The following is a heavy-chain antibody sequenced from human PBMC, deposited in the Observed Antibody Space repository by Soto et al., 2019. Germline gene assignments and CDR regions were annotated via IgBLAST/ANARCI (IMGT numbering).Heavy chain of an antibody. Sequence: EVQLVESGGGLVKPGGSLRLSCAASGFTFSSYSMNWVRQAPGKGLEWVSSISSSSSYIYYADSVMGRFTISRDNAKNSLYLQMNSLRAEDTAVYYCARDGSDGAFDYWGQGTLVTVSS. D-gene: IGHD1-26*01. CDR1: GFTFSSYS. CDR2: ISSSSSYI. J-gene: IGHJ4*02. V-gene: IGHV3-21*01. CDR3: ARDGSDGAFDY.